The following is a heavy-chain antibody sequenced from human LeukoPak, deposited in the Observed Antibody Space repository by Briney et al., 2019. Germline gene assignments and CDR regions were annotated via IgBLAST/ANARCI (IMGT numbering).Heavy chain of an antibody. J-gene: IGHJ6*02. Sequence: GGSLRLSCAASGFTFSNYAMSWVRQAPGKGLEWVSVISGTGGSTYYADSAKGRFTISRDNSKNTVYLQMNSLRAEDTAVYYCAKDPPMGPNSHYNGRDVGGQGPTVIVSS. D-gene: IGHD4-23*01. CDR2: ISGTGGST. CDR1: GFTFSNYA. CDR3: AKDPPMGPNSHYNGRDV. V-gene: IGHV3-23*01.